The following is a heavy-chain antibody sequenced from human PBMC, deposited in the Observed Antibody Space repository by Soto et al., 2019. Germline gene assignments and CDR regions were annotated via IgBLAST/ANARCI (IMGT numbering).Heavy chain of an antibody. J-gene: IGHJ4*02. D-gene: IGHD6-13*01. V-gene: IGHV1-18*01. CDR1: GYTFTCYC. Sequence: EVSVKVSCKASGYTFTCYCICWLQQAPGQGLEWMGWISAYNGNTNYAQKLQGRVTMTTDTSTSTAYMELRSLRSDDTAVYYCARDSGYSSSWPFDYWGQGTLVTVSS. CDR2: ISAYNGNT. CDR3: ARDSGYSSSWPFDY.